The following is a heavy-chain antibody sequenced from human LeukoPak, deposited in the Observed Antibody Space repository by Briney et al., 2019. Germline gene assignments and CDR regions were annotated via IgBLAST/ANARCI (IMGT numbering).Heavy chain of an antibody. CDR1: GFTFSSYE. CDR2: VSNGGSTT. D-gene: IGHD6-19*01. Sequence: GGALRLSCAASGFTFSSYEMNWVRQAPGKGLEWVSYVSNGGSTTYYADSVKGRFTISRDNAKNSLYLQMNSLRAEATAVYYCAARVRSGIWGQGTLVTVSS. CDR3: AARVRSGI. V-gene: IGHV3-48*03. J-gene: IGHJ4*02.